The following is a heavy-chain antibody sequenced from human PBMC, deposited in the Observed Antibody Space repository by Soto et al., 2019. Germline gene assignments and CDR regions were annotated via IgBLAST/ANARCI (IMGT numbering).Heavy chain of an antibody. CDR2: IYYSGST. D-gene: IGHD4-4*01. J-gene: IGHJ5*02. CDR1: GGSISSYY. V-gene: IGHV4-59*01. CDR3: ARSNRNNWFDP. Sequence: SETLSLTCTVSGGSISSYYWSWIRQPPGKGLEWIGYIYYSGSTNYNPSLKSRVTISVDTSKNQFSLKLSSVTAADTAVYYCARSNRNNWFDPWGQGTLVTVSS.